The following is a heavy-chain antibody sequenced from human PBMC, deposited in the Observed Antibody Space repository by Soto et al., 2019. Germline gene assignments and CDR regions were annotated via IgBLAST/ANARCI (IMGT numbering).Heavy chain of an antibody. V-gene: IGHV1-8*01. CDR2: MNPNSGNT. Sequence: ASVKVSCKASGYTFTSYDINWVRQATGQGLEWMGWMNPNSGNTGYAQKFQGRVTMTRNTSISTAYMELSSLRSEDTAVYYCAGTMTTVTNWFDPWGQGTLVTVSS. D-gene: IGHD4-4*01. CDR1: GYTFTSYD. J-gene: IGHJ5*02. CDR3: AGTMTTVTNWFDP.